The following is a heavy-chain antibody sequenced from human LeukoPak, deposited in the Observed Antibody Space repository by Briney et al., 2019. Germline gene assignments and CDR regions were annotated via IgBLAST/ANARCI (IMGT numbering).Heavy chain of an antibody. CDR1: GFTFSSYS. J-gene: IGHJ4*02. CDR3: ARDQYYDSSGYPDY. D-gene: IGHD3-22*01. CDR2: ISSSSSYI. Sequence: GGSLTLSCAVSGFTFSSYSMNWVRQAPGKWLEWVSSISSSSSYIYYADSVKGRFTISRDNAKNSLYLQMNSLRAEDTAVYYCARDQYYDSSGYPDYWGQGTLVTVSS. V-gene: IGHV3-21*01.